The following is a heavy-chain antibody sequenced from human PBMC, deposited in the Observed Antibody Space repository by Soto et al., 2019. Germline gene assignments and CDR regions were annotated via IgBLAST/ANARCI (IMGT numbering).Heavy chain of an antibody. V-gene: IGHV2-5*02. CDR1: GFSLRISGVG. J-gene: IGHJ3*02. D-gene: IGHD2-15*01. CDR2: IYWDDDK. CDR3: AHSATVSDAFDI. Sequence: QITLKESGPTLVKPTQTLTLTCTFSGFSLRISGVGVGWIRQPPGKALEWLALIYWDDDKRYSPSLKSRLTIXKXXSKTQVVLTMTNMDPVDTATYYCAHSATVSDAFDIWGQGTMVTVSS.